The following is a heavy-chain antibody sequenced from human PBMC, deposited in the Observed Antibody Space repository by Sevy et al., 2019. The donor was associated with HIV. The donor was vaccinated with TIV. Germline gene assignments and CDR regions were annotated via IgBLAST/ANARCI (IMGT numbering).Heavy chain of an antibody. CDR2: IYYSGST. V-gene: IGHV4-59*01. Sequence: SETLSLTCTVSGGSISSYYWSWIRQPPGKGLEWIGYIYYSGSTNYNPSLKSRVTISVDTSKNQFSLKLSSVTAADTAVYYCARSRLYYYGSGSYFPHYYFDYWGQRTLVTVSS. D-gene: IGHD3-10*01. J-gene: IGHJ4*02. CDR1: GGSISSYY. CDR3: ARSRLYYYGSGSYFPHYYFDY.